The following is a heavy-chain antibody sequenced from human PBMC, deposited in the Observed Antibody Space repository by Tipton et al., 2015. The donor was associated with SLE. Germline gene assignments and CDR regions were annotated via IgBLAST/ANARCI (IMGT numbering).Heavy chain of an antibody. CDR2: IYYTGSA. V-gene: IGHV4-28*03. CDR3: ARGLGDQWTNWFDP. CDR1: GYSINNGYF. J-gene: IGHJ5*02. Sequence: GLVKPSETLSLTCVVSGYSINNGYFWGWVRQPPGKRLEWIGYIYYTGSADYNPSVKSRVTMSVDMSKNQFSLKLSSVTAADTAVYYCARGLGDQWTNWFDPWGQGALITVSS. D-gene: IGHD2-8*01.